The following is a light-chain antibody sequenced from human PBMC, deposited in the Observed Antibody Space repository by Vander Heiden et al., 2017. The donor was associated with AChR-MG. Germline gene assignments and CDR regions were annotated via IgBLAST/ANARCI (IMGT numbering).Light chain of an antibody. CDR1: QSLSNY. V-gene: IGKV3-11*01. J-gene: IGKJ5*01. CDR3: QQRTVRPLT. CDR2: DAS. Sequence: IVLTQSPATLSLSPGDRATLSCRASQSLSNYLAWYQQKPGQAPRLLIYDASNRATGIPARFSGSGSGTDYTLTISSLEPDDSAVYYCQQRTVRPLTFGQGTRLDIK.